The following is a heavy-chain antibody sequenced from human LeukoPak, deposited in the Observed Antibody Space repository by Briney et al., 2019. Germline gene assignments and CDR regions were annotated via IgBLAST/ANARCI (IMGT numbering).Heavy chain of an antibody. CDR1: GFTFDGYA. V-gene: IGHV3-9*01. J-gene: IGHJ4*02. D-gene: IGHD5-12*01. CDR2: INWNSDSI. CDR3: AINGGGDSGYGNFDY. Sequence: GGSLRLSCAVSGFTFDGYAMHWVRQVPGKGLEWVSGINWNSDSIGYADSVKGQFTTSRDNAKNSLYLQMNSLRAEDTAFYYCAINGGGDSGYGNFDYWGQGTLVTVSS.